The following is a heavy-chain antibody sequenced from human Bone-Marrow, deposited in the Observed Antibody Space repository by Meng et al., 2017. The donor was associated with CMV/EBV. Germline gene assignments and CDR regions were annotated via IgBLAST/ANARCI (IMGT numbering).Heavy chain of an antibody. CDR2: INPSGGST. CDR1: GYTFTSYY. J-gene: IGHJ6*02. Sequence: ASVKVSCKASGYTFTSYYMHWVRQAPGQGLEWMGIINPSGGSTSYAQKFQGRVTMTRDTSTSTVYMELSSLRSEDTAGYYCARGGEGCSSTSCSEYYYYGMDVWGQGTTVTVSS. V-gene: IGHV1-46*01. CDR3: ARGGEGCSSTSCSEYYYYGMDV. D-gene: IGHD2-2*01.